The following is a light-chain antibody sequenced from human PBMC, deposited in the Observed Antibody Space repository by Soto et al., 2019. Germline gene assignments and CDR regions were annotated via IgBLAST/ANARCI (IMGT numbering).Light chain of an antibody. CDR1: QSISDT. CDR3: QQYNSYSPET. J-gene: IGKJ1*01. Sequence: EIVMTQSPATLSVSPGGRATLSCRASQSISDTLAWYQQKPGQAPRLLIYGASRRATGFPARFSGSGSGTDFTLTISSLQPDDFATYYCQQYNSYSPETFGQGTKVDIK. CDR2: GAS. V-gene: IGKV3-15*01.